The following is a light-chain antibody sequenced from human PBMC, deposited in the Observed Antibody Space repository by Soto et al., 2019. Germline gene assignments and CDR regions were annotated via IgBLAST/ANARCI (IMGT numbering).Light chain of an antibody. CDR3: SSYTSSNTLV. CDR1: SSNIGAYNY. CDR2: EVT. V-gene: IGLV2-14*01. Sequence: QSVLTQPAAVSGSPGQSITISCTGGSSNIGAYNYVSWFQQHPGKAPKLMTYEVTDRPSGVPNRFYGSKSGSTASLTISGIQAEDEADYYCSSYTSSNTLVFGTGTKGTVL. J-gene: IGLJ1*01.